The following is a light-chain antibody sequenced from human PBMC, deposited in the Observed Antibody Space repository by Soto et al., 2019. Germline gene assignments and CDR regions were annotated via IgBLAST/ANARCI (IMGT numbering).Light chain of an antibody. CDR1: SSDIGAYDY. J-gene: IGLJ3*02. CDR3: SSYRCISHWV. CDR2: KVT. V-gene: IGLV2-14*01. Sequence: QSALTQPASVSGSPGQSITISCTGTSSDIGAYDYVSWYQQHPGKAPKLMIYKVTSRPSGVSIRFSGSNSGSAASLTISGLQAEDEADYYCSSYRCISHWVFGGGTKLTVL.